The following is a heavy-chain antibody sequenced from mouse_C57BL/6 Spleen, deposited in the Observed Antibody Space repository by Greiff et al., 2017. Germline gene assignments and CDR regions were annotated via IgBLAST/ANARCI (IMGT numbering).Heavy chain of an antibody. CDR3: ARLGRYYYGLWYFDV. Sequence: VQLQQPGAELVRPGSSVKLSCKASGYTFTSYWMHWVKQRPIQGLEWIGNIDPSDSETHYNQKFKDKATLTVDKSSSTAYMQLSSLTSEDSAVYDCARLGRYYYGLWYFDVWGTGTTVTVSS. CDR1: GYTFTSYW. J-gene: IGHJ1*03. V-gene: IGHV1-52*01. CDR2: IDPSDSET. D-gene: IGHD1-1*01.